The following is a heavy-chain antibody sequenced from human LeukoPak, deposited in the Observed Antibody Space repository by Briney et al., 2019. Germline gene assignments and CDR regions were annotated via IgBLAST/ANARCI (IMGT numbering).Heavy chain of an antibody. CDR2: IILVFGTA. V-gene: IGHV1-69*13. CDR3: ARGLTNDFWSGHYRDDAFDI. J-gene: IGHJ3*02. D-gene: IGHD3-3*01. Sequence: GASVKVSCKASGGTFSSYTINWVRQAPGQGLEWMGGIILVFGTANYVQKFQGRVTITADESTSTAYMELSSLRSEDTAVYYCARGLTNDFWSGHYRDDAFDIWGQGTMVTVSS. CDR1: GGTFSSYT.